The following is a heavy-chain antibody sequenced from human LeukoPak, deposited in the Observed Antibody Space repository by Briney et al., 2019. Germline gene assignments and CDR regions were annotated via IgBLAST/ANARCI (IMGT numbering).Heavy chain of an antibody. D-gene: IGHD3-22*01. CDR2: IRYDGSNK. J-gene: IGHJ4*02. CDR3: AKASGTYYYDSSGFDY. Sequence: GGSLRLSCAASGFTFSSYGMHWVRQAPGKGLEWVAFIRYDGSNKYYADSVKGRFTISRDNSKNTLYLQMNSLRAEDTAVYYCAKASGTYYYDSSGFDYWGQGTLVIVSS. CDR1: GFTFSSYG. V-gene: IGHV3-30*02.